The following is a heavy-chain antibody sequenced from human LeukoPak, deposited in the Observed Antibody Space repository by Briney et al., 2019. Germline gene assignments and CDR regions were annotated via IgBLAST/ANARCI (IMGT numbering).Heavy chain of an antibody. J-gene: IGHJ5*02. CDR3: ARDSEYGPNWFDP. D-gene: IGHD2/OR15-2a*01. V-gene: IGHV4-4*07. CDR2: IYTRGST. CDR1: ARSISSDY. Sequence: PSETLSHTCSVPARSISSDYWSWIRKPAGKGRESIGRIYTRGSTNYNPSLKSRVSMSVDTSKTQFALKLSSVTAADTAVYYCARDSEYGPNWFDPGGQGTLVTVSS.